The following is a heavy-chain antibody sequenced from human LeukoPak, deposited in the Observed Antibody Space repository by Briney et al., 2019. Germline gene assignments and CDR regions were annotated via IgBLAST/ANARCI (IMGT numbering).Heavy chain of an antibody. J-gene: IGHJ1*01. Sequence: ASVKVSCKASGYTFTNSYIHWVRQAPGQGLEWMGLINPGGGNTNYAQNFQGRLTMTRDTSTATVYMELSSLRSEDTAVYYCARGRPPGYGSSRTDLQHWGQGTLVTVSS. CDR2: INPGGGNT. CDR3: ARGRPPGYGSSRTDLQH. V-gene: IGHV1-46*01. D-gene: IGHD6-13*01. CDR1: GYTFTNSY.